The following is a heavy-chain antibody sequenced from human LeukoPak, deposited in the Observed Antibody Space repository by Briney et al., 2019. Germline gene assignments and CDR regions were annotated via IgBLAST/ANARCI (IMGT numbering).Heavy chain of an antibody. CDR2: ISYDGSSK. Sequence: GGSLRLSCAASGFTFSTYAMHWVRQAPGKGLEWVAVISYDGSSKYYADSVKGRFTISRDNSKNTLYLQMNSLRSDDTAVYYCARESPNSSGPSRTWFDPWGQGTLVTVSS. CDR1: GFTFSTYA. D-gene: IGHD6-19*01. J-gene: IGHJ5*02. V-gene: IGHV3-30*04. CDR3: ARESPNSSGPSRTWFDP.